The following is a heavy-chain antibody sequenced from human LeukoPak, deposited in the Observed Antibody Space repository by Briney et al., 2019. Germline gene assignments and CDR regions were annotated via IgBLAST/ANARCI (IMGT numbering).Heavy chain of an antibody. CDR1: GGTFSSYA. D-gene: IGHD3-22*01. Sequence: GASVKVSCKASGGTFSSYAISWVRQAPGQGLEWMGGIIPIFGTANYAQKFQGRVTITADKSTSTAYMELSSLRSEDTAVYYCARVDHYDSSGYYTQVYAFDIWGQGTMVTVSS. J-gene: IGHJ3*02. CDR3: ARVDHYDSSGYYTQVYAFDI. CDR2: IIPIFGTA. V-gene: IGHV1-69*06.